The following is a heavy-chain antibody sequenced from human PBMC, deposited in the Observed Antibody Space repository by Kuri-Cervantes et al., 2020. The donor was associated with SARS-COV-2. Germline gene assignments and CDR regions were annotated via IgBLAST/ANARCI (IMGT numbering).Heavy chain of an antibody. CDR2: ISKSDNTI. J-gene: IGHJ4*02. CDR3: ARGDILTGYYCFFDY. V-gene: IGHV3-48*03. D-gene: IGHD3-9*01. Sequence: GGSLRLSCAASGFTFSVYDMNWVRQAPGKGLEWVSYISKSDNTIYYADSVKGRFTISRDNAKNSLYLQMNSLRAEDTAVYYCARGDILTGYYCFFDYWGQGTLVTVYS. CDR1: GFTFSVYD.